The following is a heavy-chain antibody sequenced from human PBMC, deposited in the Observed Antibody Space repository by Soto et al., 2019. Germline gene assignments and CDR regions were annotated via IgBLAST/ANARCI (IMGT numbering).Heavy chain of an antibody. CDR1: GFTFSLYG. CDR2: ISYDGSRK. CDR3: AKDLGTLKYYDNRNHGLDY. D-gene: IGHD3-22*01. V-gene: IGHV3-30*18. Sequence: WGSLRLSGAASGFTFSLYGMHWVRRAPGKGLEWVAVISYDGSRKYYAASVKCRFTISRDNSKNTLNLEMSSPRDEDTAVYYCAKDLGTLKYYDNRNHGLDYWRQGSLVTVSS. J-gene: IGHJ4*02.